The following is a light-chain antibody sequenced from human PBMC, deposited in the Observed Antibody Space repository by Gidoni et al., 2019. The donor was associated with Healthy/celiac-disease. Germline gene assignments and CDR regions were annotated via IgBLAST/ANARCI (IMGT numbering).Light chain of an antibody. CDR3: QQYDNLPCS. Sequence: DIQMTQSPSSLSASVGDRVTITCQASQDISNYLNWYQQKPGKAPKLLIYDASNLETGVPSRFSGSGSGIDFTFTISSLQPEDIATYYCQQYDNLPCSFGQGTKLEIK. V-gene: IGKV1-33*01. J-gene: IGKJ2*04. CDR2: DAS. CDR1: QDISNY.